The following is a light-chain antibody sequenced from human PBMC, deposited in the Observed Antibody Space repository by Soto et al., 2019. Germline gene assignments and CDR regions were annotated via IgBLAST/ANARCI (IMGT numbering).Light chain of an antibody. CDR3: SSCTNSFTWV. Sequence: QAVVAQPASVSGSPGQSITISCTGTSSDVGAYNYVSWYQQHPGKAPKLIIFEVSNRPSGISNRFSGSKSGQTASLSISGLQAEDEADYYCSSCTNSFTWVFGGGTQLTVL. CDR2: EVS. V-gene: IGLV2-14*01. CDR1: SSDVGAYNY. J-gene: IGLJ3*02.